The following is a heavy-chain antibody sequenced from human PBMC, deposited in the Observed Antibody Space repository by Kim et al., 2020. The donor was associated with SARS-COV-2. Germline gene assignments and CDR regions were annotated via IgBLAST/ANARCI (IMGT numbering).Heavy chain of an antibody. CDR1: GASISSGDYY. CDR2: IYYSGST. CDR3: ARDKNYYGSGCFDP. Sequence: SETLSLTCTVSGASISSGDYYWSWIRQHPGKGLEWIGYIYYSGSTYYNPSLKSRVIISVDTSKNQFSLKLSSVTAADTAVYYCARDKNYYGSGCFDPWG. V-gene: IGHV4-31*03. J-gene: IGHJ5*02. D-gene: IGHD3-10*01.